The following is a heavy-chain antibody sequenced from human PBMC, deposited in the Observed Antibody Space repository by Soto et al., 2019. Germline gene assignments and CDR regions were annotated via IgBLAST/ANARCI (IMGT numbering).Heavy chain of an antibody. Sequence: NPSETLSLTCTVSGGSISSGGYYWSWIRQNPGKGLEWIGYIYYSGSTYYNPSLKSRVTMSVDTSKNQFSLKLSSVTAADTAVYYCARYMEILNEFDPWGQGTLVTVSS. J-gene: IGHJ5*02. D-gene: IGHD1-1*01. CDR3: ARYMEILNEFDP. CDR1: GGSISSGGYY. V-gene: IGHV4-31*03. CDR2: IYYSGST.